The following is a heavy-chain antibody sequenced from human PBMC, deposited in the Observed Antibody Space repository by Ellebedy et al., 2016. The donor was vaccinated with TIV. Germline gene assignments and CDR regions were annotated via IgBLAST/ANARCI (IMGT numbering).Heavy chain of an antibody. CDR1: GYTFTNYD. J-gene: IGHJ4*02. CDR3: TGGANRGHS. D-gene: IGHD1-14*01. V-gene: IGHV1-8*01. Sequence: AASVKVSCKASGYTFTNYDINWVRQATGQGLEWMGWMNPNSGNTGFAQKFQGRVTMTRNTSINTAYMDLGSLRFEDTAVYFCTGGANRGHSWGQGTLVSVSS. CDR2: MNPNSGNT.